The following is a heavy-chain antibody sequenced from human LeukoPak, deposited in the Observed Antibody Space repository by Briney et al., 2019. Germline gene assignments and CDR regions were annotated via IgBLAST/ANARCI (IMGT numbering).Heavy chain of an antibody. Sequence: SETLSLTCAVYGGSFSGYYWSWIRQPPGKGLEWIGEINHSGSTNYNPSLKSRVTISVDTSKNQFSLKLSSVTAADTAVYYCARVNSLISSFDYWGQGTLVTVSS. CDR1: GGSFSGYY. D-gene: IGHD1-1*01. CDR2: INHSGST. J-gene: IGHJ4*02. V-gene: IGHV4-34*01. CDR3: ARVNSLISSFDY.